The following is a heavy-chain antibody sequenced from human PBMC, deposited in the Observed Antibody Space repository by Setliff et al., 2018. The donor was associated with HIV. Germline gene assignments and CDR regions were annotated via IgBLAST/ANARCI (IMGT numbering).Heavy chain of an antibody. J-gene: IGHJ4*02. D-gene: IGHD1-26*01. CDR2: IDYTGNT. CDR1: GGAFTGRY. CDR3: ARAGMGALRSLFDY. V-gene: IGHV4-34*01. Sequence: ASETLSLTCAVYGGAFTGRYWGWVRQPPGKGLEWIGEIDYTGNTNHNPSLKSRVSTSVDTSKNQFSLKLNSVTAADTAIYYGARAGMGALRSLFDYWGQGTLVTVAS.